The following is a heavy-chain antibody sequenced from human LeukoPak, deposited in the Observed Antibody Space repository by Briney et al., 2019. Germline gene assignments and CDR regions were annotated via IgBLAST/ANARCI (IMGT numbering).Heavy chain of an antibody. D-gene: IGHD3-3*01. CDR1: GFTFSSYG. CDR2: IRYDGSNK. V-gene: IGHV3-30*02. Sequence: GGSLRLSCAASGFTFSSYGMHWVRQAPGKGLEWVAFIRYDGSNKYYADSVKGRFTISRDNSKNTLYLQMNSLRAEDTAVYYCAKDFYYDFWSGYHSPYDYWGQGTLVTVSS. CDR3: AKDFYYDFWSGYHSPYDY. J-gene: IGHJ4*02.